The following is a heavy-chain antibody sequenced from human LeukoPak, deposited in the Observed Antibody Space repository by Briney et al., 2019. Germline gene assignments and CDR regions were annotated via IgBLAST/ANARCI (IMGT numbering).Heavy chain of an antibody. CDR3: ARHNPGYRSSSIQPPETD. CDR2: IYYSGST. D-gene: IGHD6-13*01. V-gene: IGHV4-39*01. Sequence: PSETLSLTCTVSGGSISSSSYYWGWIRQPPGKGLEWIGSIYYSGSTYYNPSLKSRVTISVDTSKNQFSLKLSSVTAADTAVYYCARHNPGYRSSSIQPPETDWGQGTLVTVSS. J-gene: IGHJ4*02. CDR1: GGSISSSSYY.